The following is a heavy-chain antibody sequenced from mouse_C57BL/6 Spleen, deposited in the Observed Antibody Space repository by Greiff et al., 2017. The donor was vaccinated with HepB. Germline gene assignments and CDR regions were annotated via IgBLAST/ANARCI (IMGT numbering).Heavy chain of an antibody. Sequence: VQRVESGPGLVQPSQSLSITCTVSGFSLTSYGVHWVRQSPGKGLEWLGVIWRGGSTDYNAAFMSRLSITKDNSKSQVFFKMNSLQADDTAIYYCAKKRDYDYDYAMDYWGQGTSVTVSS. CDR2: IWRGGST. CDR1: GFSLTSYG. D-gene: IGHD2-4*01. CDR3: AKKRDYDYDYAMDY. J-gene: IGHJ4*01. V-gene: IGHV2-5*01.